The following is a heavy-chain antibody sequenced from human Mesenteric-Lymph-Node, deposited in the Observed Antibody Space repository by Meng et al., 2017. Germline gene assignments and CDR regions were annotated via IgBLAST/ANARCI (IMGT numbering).Heavy chain of an antibody. J-gene: IGHJ4*02. Sequence: VRLVESGGALVNPGGSLRRSCAASGFTFSDYYMKWIRQAPGKGLEWVSAISGSGGSTYYADSVKGRFTISRDNSKNTLYLQMNSLRAEDTAVYYCARELNRDYFDYWGQGTLVTVSS. V-gene: IGHV3-11*04. D-gene: IGHD1-14*01. CDR2: ISGSGGST. CDR1: GFTFSDYY. CDR3: ARELNRDYFDY.